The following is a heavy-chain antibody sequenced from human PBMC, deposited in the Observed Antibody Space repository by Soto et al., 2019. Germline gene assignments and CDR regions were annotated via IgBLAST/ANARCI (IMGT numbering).Heavy chain of an antibody. CDR2: IYYSGST. D-gene: IGHD2-15*01. J-gene: IGHJ4*02. CDR3: ARDRECSGGTCYNYFDY. CDR1: CGSISSGGYY. V-gene: IGHV4-31*03. Sequence: PSETLSLTCTVSCGSISSGGYYWSWIRQHPGRGLEWIGHIYYSGSTYYNPSLKSRVTISVDTSKNQFSLQLSSVTAADTAVYYCARDRECSGGTCYNYFDYWGQGALVTVSS.